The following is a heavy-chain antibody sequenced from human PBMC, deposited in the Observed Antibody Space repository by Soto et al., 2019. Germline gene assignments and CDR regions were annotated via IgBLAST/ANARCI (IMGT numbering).Heavy chain of an antibody. CDR3: AYGGSCDY. J-gene: IGHJ4*02. Sequence: EVQLVESGGGLVQPGGSLRLSCAASGFSFNTYEINWVRQAPGKGLEWVSYISTSGSTIYYADSVKSRFTISRDNGKNSLYLQMNSLRAEDTAVYYCAYGGSCDYWGQGTQVTVSS. D-gene: IGHD1-26*01. V-gene: IGHV3-48*03. CDR2: ISTSGSTI. CDR1: GFSFNTYE.